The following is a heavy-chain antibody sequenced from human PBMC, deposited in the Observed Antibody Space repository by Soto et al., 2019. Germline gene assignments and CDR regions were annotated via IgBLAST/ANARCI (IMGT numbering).Heavy chain of an antibody. J-gene: IGHJ4*02. D-gene: IGHD2-15*01. CDR3: AKVLVSRYCSGGSCYIFDY. V-gene: IGHV3-30*18. CDR1: GFTFSSYG. CDR2: ISYDGSNK. Sequence: GGSLRLSCAASGFTFSSYGMHWVRQAPGKGLEWVAVISYDGSNKYYADSVKGRFTISRDNSKNTLYLQMNSLRAEDTAVYYCAKVLVSRYCSGGSCYIFDYWGQGTLVTVSS.